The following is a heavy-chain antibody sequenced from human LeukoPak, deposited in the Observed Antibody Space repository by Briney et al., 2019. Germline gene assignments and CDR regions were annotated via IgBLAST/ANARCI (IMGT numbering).Heavy chain of an antibody. CDR3: ARGGYSGYDSQSDYYYYYGMDV. Sequence: ASVKVSCKASGYTFTSYAMHWVRQAPGQRLEWMGWISAYNGNTNYAQKLQGRVTMTTDTSTSTAYMELRSLRSDDTAVYYCARGGYSGYDSQSDYYYYYGMDVWGQGTTVTVSS. V-gene: IGHV1-18*01. CDR1: GYTFTSYA. J-gene: IGHJ6*02. CDR2: ISAYNGNT. D-gene: IGHD5-12*01.